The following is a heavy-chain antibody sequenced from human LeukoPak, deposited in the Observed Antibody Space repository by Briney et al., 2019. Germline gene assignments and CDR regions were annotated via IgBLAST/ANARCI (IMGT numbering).Heavy chain of an antibody. CDR3: ARARAYSSGCLDY. J-gene: IGHJ4*02. CDR1: GFTFSSYA. CDR2: ISGSGGST. D-gene: IGHD6-19*01. Sequence: GGSLRLSCAASGFTFSSYAMSWVRQAPGKGLEWVSAISGSGGSTYYADSVKGRFTISRDNAKNSLYLQMNSLRAEDTAVYYCARARAYSSGCLDYWGQGTLVTVSS. V-gene: IGHV3-23*01.